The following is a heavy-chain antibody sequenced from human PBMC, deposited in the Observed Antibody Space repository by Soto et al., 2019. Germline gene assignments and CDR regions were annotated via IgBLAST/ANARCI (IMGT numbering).Heavy chain of an antibody. Sequence: PSETLSLTCTVSGASVRSYFWSWVRQPPGKGLEWIGYIYNSGRTNYNPSLKSRVTISLDTSDNDFSLRLTSLTAADAAVYYCSRVDCGWPSGRGLDVWGQGATVTASS. CDR3: SRVDCGWPSGRGLDV. V-gene: IGHV4-59*02. CDR1: GASVRSYF. J-gene: IGHJ6*02. D-gene: IGHD6-19*01. CDR2: IYNSGRT.